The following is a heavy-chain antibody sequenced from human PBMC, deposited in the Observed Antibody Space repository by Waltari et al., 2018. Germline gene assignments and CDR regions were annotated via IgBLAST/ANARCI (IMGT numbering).Heavy chain of an antibody. J-gene: IGHJ4*02. CDR2: INEDGTKE. CDR3: ARSGLVSAFDY. Sequence: EVQLVESGGGLVQPGGSLRLSCVASGFDFHGYWMGWFRQAPGESLEWVANINEDGTKEFYVESLKGRVTISRDNAKNSVYLQTTSLRAEDTALYYCARSGLVSAFDYWGQGSLVTVAS. CDR1: GFDFHGYW. V-gene: IGHV3-7*01. D-gene: IGHD3-9*01.